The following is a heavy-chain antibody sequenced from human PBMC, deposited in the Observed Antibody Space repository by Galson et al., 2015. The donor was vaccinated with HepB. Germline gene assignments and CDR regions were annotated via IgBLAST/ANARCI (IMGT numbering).Heavy chain of an antibody. CDR2: IKSRFDGETR. CDR1: GFTFSDAR. J-gene: IGHJ4*02. D-gene: IGHD2-8*01. CDR3: TTTWLYTRDSDY. V-gene: IGHV3-15*01. Sequence: SLRLSCAASGFTFSDARMSWVRQTPGKGLEWVGHIKSRFDGETRGYAAPVKGRFTISRDDSRNTIYLQMNSLKTEDTAVYYCTTTWLYTRDSDYWGQGTRVTVSS.